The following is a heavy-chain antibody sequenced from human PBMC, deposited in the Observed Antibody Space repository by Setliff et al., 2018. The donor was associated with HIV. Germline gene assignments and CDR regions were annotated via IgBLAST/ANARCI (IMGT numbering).Heavy chain of an antibody. J-gene: IGHJ4*02. CDR3: VRWYYCVSGACYRADY. CDR2: IYDSGTTHFSSGNT. Sequence: SETLSLTCTVSGGSISSTAYYWGWIRQPPGKGLEWIGTIYDSGTTHFSSGNTYYNPSLKSRVTMSIDTSERQFSLKLTSVTAADTAVYYCVRWYYCVSGACYRADYWGQGTMVTVSS. CDR1: GGSISSTAYY. V-gene: IGHV4-39*07. D-gene: IGHD2-21*02.